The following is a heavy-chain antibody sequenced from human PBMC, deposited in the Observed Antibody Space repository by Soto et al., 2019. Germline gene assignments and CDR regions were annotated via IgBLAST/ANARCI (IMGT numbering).Heavy chain of an antibody. CDR1: GYTFISYG. CDR3: ATEGYYSGSGSYSPPRYYGMDV. J-gene: IGHJ6*02. Sequence: VQLVQSGAEVKKPGSSVKVSCKASGYTFISYGISWVRQAPGQGLEWMGWLSAYNDYTNYAQKLQGRVTMTTDTSTRIAYQELRSLRSDDTAVYYCATEGYYSGSGSYSPPRYYGMDVWGQGTTVTVSS. D-gene: IGHD3-10*01. CDR2: LSAYNDYT. V-gene: IGHV1-18*01.